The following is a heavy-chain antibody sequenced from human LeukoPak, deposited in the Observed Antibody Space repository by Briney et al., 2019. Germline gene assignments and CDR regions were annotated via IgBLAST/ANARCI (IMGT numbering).Heavy chain of an antibody. V-gene: IGHV3-48*01. CDR2: IGPGGDI. CDR1: GFSFTAYS. J-gene: IGHJ4*02. Sequence: GGSLRLSCAASGFSFTAYSMNRVRQAPGRGLEWISYIGPGGDIYYADSVTGRFTVSRDTAKNSLYLQMNGLRLEDTAVYYCARRFDSWGQGTLVTVSS. CDR3: ARRFDS.